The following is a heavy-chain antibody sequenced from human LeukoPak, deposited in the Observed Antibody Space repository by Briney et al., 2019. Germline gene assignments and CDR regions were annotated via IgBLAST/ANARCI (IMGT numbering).Heavy chain of an antibody. CDR1: GFTFSSYA. CDR3: AKDQRI. Sequence: GGSLRLSCTTSGFTFSSYAMSWVREAPGMGPEWVSAISGGGFATYYADSVKGRFTISRDNSQNKMYLQMNNLRVEDTAMYYCAKDQRICGQGTLVTVSS. J-gene: IGHJ4*02. V-gene: IGHV3-23*01. D-gene: IGHD6-25*01. CDR2: ISGGGFAT.